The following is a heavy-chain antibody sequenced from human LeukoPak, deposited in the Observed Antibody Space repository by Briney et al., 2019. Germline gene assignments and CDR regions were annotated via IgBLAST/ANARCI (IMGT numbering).Heavy chain of an antibody. CDR2: IWSDGNTQ. J-gene: IGHJ5*02. Sequence: PGGSLRLSCSASGFTFTNYGFHWVRQAPGKGLEWVAVIWSDGNTQKYTDSVKGRFSIARDTSKNTLYLQMNSLRAEDTAVYYCARQMVPATNLLDPWGQGTLVTVSS. CDR1: GFTFTNYG. D-gene: IGHD2-15*01. V-gene: IGHV3-30*19. CDR3: ARQMVPATNLLDP.